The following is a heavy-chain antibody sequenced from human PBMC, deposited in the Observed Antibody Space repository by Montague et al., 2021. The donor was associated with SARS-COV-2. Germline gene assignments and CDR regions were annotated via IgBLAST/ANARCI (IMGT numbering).Heavy chain of an antibody. CDR1: GFTFSSYS. D-gene: IGHD6-19*01. J-gene: IGHJ4*02. CDR2: ISSSSSYI. Sequence: SLILSCAASGFTFSSYSMNWVRQAPGKGLEWVSSISSSSSYIYYADSVKGRFTISRDNAKNSLYLQMNSLRAEDTAVYYCARNLGSGWAFFDYWGQGTLVTVSS. CDR3: ARNLGSGWAFFDY. V-gene: IGHV3-21*01.